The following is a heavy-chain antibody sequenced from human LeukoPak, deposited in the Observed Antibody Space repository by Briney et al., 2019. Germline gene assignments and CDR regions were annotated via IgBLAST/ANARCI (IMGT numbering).Heavy chain of an antibody. D-gene: IGHD5-18*01. V-gene: IGHV3-30*12. Sequence: PGGSLRLSCAASGFTFSSYVMHWVRQAPGKGLEWVAVISYDGSEKYYADSVKGRFTISRDNSKSTLYVEMNTLRVEDRAVYYCARDRPLVGSNYGYVFDYWGQGTLVTVSS. J-gene: IGHJ4*02. CDR3: ARDRPLVGSNYGYVFDY. CDR2: ISYDGSEK. CDR1: GFTFSSYV.